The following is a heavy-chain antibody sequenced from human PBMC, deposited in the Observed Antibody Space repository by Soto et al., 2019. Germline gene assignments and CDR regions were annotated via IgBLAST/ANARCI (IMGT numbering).Heavy chain of an antibody. J-gene: IGHJ4*02. CDR2: FRSGGDDDTT. V-gene: IGHV3-23*01. D-gene: IGHD3-10*01. CDR1: GFTFSSYS. Sequence: LRLSCAASGFTFSSYSMSWVRQAPGKGLEWVSGFRSGGDDDTTYYADSVRGRFTISRDNSKNTLFLQMNSLRAEDTAIYYCAKKVNSGSGSQFFDYWGQGTLVTVSS. CDR3: AKKVNSGSGSQFFDY.